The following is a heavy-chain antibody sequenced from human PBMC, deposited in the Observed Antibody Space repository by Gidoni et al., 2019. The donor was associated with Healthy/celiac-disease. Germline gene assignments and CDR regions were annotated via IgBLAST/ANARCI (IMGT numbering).Heavy chain of an antibody. CDR3: ARGDGDYGVKDV. CDR2: IYHSGTT. Sequence: QLQLQESGSGLVKPSQTLSLTCAVSGGSISSGGYSWSWLRQPPGKGLEWIGFIYHSGTTYYNPALKSRVTISVDRSKNQFSMKLSSVTAADTAVYYCARGDGDYGVKDVWGQGTTVTVSS. CDR1: GGSISSGGYS. J-gene: IGHJ6*02. V-gene: IGHV4-30-2*01. D-gene: IGHD4-17*01.